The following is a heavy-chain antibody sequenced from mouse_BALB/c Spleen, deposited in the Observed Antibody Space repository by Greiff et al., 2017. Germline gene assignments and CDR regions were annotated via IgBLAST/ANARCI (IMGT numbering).Heavy chain of an antibody. J-gene: IGHJ4*01. V-gene: IGHV5-17*02. CDR1: GFTFSSFG. Sequence: EVQGVESGGGLVQPGGSRKLSCAASGFTFSSFGMHWVRQAPEKGLEWVAYISSGSSTIYYADTVKGRFTISRDNPKNTLFLQMTSLRSEDTAMYYCARDGPYAMDYWGQGTSVTVSS. D-gene: IGHD2-3*01. CDR2: ISSGSSTI. CDR3: ARDGPYAMDY.